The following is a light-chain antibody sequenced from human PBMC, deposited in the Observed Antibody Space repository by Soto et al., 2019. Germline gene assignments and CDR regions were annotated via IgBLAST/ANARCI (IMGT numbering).Light chain of an antibody. CDR3: QQYKSVSLLT. V-gene: IGKV1-5*03. J-gene: IGKJ4*01. CDR1: QSISTW. Sequence: LAASVGDRVTITCRASQSISTWLAWYQQKPGKAPKLLIYKASSLESGVPSRFSGSGSGTEFTLTISSLQPDDFATYYCQQYKSVSLLTFGGGTKVDIK. CDR2: KAS.